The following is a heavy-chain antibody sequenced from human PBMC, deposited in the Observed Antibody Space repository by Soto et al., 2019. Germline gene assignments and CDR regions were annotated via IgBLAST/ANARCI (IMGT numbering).Heavy chain of an antibody. CDR3: ARAIKRWEVNYYFDF. CDR1: GSTFNNFA. CDR2: IVVDSNTA. D-gene: IGHD1-26*01. Sequence: QVVLLQSGAEVKEPGSSVRVSCQVSGSTFNNFAFSWVRQAPGHGPEWMGGIVVDSNTAEYSQRFQDRVTITADTSTDTLYMELGSLTFEDAAVYYCARAIKRWEVNYYFDFWGQGTLVTVSS. V-gene: IGHV1-69*06. J-gene: IGHJ4*02.